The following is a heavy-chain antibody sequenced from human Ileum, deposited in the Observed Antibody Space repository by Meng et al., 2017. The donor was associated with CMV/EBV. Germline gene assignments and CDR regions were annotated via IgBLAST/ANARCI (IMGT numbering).Heavy chain of an antibody. D-gene: IGHD3-22*01. Sequence: RERKGQGKGDEWKGIEKTSGGRKEKEKKIRGRVNMKSEKSTSTDYLELSSLRSEDTAVYFCARDGRYFYETGDYYYGPFDYWGQGTLVTVSS. CDR2: EKTSGGRK. J-gene: IGHJ4*02. V-gene: IGHV1-46*01. CDR3: ARDGRYFYETGDYYYGPFDY.